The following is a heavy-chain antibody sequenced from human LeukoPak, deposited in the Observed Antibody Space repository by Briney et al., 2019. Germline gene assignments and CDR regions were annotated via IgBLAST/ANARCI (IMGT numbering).Heavy chain of an antibody. CDR2: ISSGSSFI. Sequence: GGSLRLSCAASGFTFGSYAMNWVRQAPGKGLEWVSSISSGSSFIYYADSVKGRFTIARDNAKNSLYLQMNSLRPEDTAIYYCVRDQGGERWFDPWGQGTLVTVSP. D-gene: IGHD3-16*01. J-gene: IGHJ5*02. V-gene: IGHV3-21*01. CDR3: VRDQGGERWFDP. CDR1: GFTFGSYA.